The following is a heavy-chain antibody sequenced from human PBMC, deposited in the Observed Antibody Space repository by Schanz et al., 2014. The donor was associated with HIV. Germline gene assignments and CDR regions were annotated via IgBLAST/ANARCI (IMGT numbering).Heavy chain of an antibody. CDR2: IKLDGSEK. J-gene: IGHJ5*02. V-gene: IGHV3-7*01. CDR1: GFTCKSYG. D-gene: IGHD1-20*01. CDR3: ARDYHWSSFDP. Sequence: EGQLVESGGGLVQPGGSRRRYGEASGFTCKSYGTSWARQAPGQGPPRPANIKLDGSEKYYVDSVKGRFTISRDNTKNSLYLQMNSLRAEDTAVYYCARDYHWSSFDPWGQGTLVTVSS.